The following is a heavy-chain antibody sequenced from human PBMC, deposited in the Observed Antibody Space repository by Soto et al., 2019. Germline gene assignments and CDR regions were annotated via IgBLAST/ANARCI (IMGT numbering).Heavy chain of an antibody. Sequence: PSETLSLTCSVSGGSMNIYSHSCNWIRQSTGKGLEWICFVYYSGTTYYNPALSSRVTISVDRANSQFSLQLRSVTAADTAVYFSARGLFGYDDGIYTSTDNWFDTWSQGTPVTVSS. J-gene: IGHJ5*02. CDR1: GGSMNIYSHS. V-gene: IGHV4-30-2*06. CDR3: ARGLFGYDDGIYTSTDNWFDT. D-gene: IGHD3-16*01. CDR2: VYYSGTT.